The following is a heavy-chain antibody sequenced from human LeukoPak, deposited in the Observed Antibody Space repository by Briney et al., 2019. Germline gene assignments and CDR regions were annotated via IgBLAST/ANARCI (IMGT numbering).Heavy chain of an antibody. V-gene: IGHV1-69-2*01. CDR3: ATDPTMIPEDY. Sequence: ASVKISCKVSGYTCTDYYMHWVQQAPGKGLEWMGLVDPEDGETIYAEKFQGRVTITADTSTDTAYMELSSLRSEDTAVYYCATDPTMIPEDYWGQGTLVTVSS. CDR2: VDPEDGET. J-gene: IGHJ4*02. CDR1: GYTCTDYY. D-gene: IGHD3-22*01.